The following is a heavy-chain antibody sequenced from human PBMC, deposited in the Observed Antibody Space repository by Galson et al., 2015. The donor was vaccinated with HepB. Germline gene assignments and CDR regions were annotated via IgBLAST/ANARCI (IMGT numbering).Heavy chain of an antibody. D-gene: IGHD6-13*01. CDR3: AKDPSSSSWYSYYFDY. CDR1: GFTFSSYA. V-gene: IGHV3-23*01. J-gene: IGHJ4*02. CDR2: ISGSGGST. Sequence: SLRLSCAASGFTFSSYALTWVRQAPGKGLEWVSGISGSGGSTYHADSVKGRFTISRDNSKNTLYLQMNSLRAEDTAVYYCAKDPSSSSWYSYYFDYWGQGTLVTVSS.